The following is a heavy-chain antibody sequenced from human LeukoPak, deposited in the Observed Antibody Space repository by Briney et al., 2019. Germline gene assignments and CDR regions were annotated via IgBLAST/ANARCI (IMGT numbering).Heavy chain of an antibody. J-gene: IGHJ4*02. Sequence: PAGSLRLSCAASGFTFSDYYMSWNRQAPGKGLEWISYISSGSTIYYADSVKGRFTMSRDNAKSSLYLQVNSLRAEGTAIYYCARRRDYFDYWGQGTLVTVSS. V-gene: IGHV3-69-1*02. CDR3: ARRRDYFDY. CDR1: GFTFSDYY. CDR2: ISSGSTI.